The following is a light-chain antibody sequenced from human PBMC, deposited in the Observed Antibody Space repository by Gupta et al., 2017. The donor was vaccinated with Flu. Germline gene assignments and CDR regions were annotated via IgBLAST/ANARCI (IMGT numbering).Light chain of an antibody. CDR1: SSNVGKNF. CDR2: END. J-gene: IGLJ1*01. Sequence: QSVLTQPPSVSAAPGQRVTISCSGSSSNVGKNFVSWYQQLPGTAPKLLIFENDNRPSGIPDRFSGSRSGTSATLGITGLQTGDEADYYCGTWDTSLSAYVFGTGTKVTVL. CDR3: GTWDTSLSAYV. V-gene: IGLV1-51*02.